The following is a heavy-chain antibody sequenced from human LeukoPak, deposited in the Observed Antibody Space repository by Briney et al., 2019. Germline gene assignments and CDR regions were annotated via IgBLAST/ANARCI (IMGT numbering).Heavy chain of an antibody. Sequence: GGSLRLFSAASGFTVSSNYMSWVRQAPGKGLEWVSSIYSGGSIYYADSVKGRFTISRDNSKNTLYLQMNSLRTEDTAVYYCARGPPGGRWLVYWFDYWGQGNLVTVSS. V-gene: IGHV3-53*05. CDR3: ARGPPGGRWLVYWFDY. CDR1: GFTVSSNY. D-gene: IGHD1-26*01. CDR2: IYSGGSI. J-gene: IGHJ4*02.